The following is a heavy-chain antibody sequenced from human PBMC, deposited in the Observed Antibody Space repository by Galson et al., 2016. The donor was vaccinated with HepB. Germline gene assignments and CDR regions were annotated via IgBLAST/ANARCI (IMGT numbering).Heavy chain of an antibody. CDR3: TTGTPGDV. D-gene: IGHD1-1*01. Sequence: SLRLPCAASGLTFSNAWMSWVRQAPGKGLEWVGRIRSKTEGGTTEYAAPVKGRFTISRDDSRNTLYLQMNSLTTEDTAVYYCTTGTPGDVWGQGTTVTVSS. V-gene: IGHV3-15*01. J-gene: IGHJ6*02. CDR2: IRSKTEGGTT. CDR1: GLTFSNAW.